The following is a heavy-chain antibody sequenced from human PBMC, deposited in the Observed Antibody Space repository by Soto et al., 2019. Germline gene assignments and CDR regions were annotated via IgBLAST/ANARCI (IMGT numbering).Heavy chain of an antibody. CDR1: GGSVSSSSYY. D-gene: IGHD3-22*01. CDR2: IYYSGST. CDR3: ARVRDYDSSGNLDYFDY. Sequence: SETLSLTCTVSGGSVSSSSYYWGWFRQPPGKGLEWIGYIYYSGSTNYNPSLKGRVTISVDTSKNQFSLKLSSVTAADTAVYYCARVRDYDSSGNLDYFDYWGQGTLVTVSS. J-gene: IGHJ4*02. V-gene: IGHV4-61*01.